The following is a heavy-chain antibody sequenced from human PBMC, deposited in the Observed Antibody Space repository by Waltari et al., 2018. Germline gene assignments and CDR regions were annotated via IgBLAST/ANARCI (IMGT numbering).Heavy chain of an antibody. Sequence: QLQLQESGPGLVKPSETLSLTCTVSGGSIRSTSYYWGWIRQPPGKGLEWIGSIYYSGSTYYNPSLKSRVTISVDKSKNQFSLKLSSVTAADTAVYYCARQEWLALDYWGQGTLVTVSS. CDR3: ARQEWLALDY. CDR2: IYYSGST. V-gene: IGHV4-39*07. CDR1: GGSIRSTSYY. D-gene: IGHD6-19*01. J-gene: IGHJ4*02.